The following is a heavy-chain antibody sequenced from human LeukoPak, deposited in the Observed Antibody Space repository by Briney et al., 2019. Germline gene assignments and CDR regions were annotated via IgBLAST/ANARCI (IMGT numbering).Heavy chain of an antibody. Sequence: SEALSLTCILSGGSAGSGNYYWNWIRQPPGKGLEWIGAIYYSGSTNYDPSLKSRVTMSVDTSKNQFSLKLNSVIAADTAVYYCARSKSLSGSYRYYFDYWGQGTLVTVSS. V-gene: IGHV4-61*01. D-gene: IGHD1-26*01. CDR2: IYYSGST. CDR3: ARSKSLSGSYRYYFDY. CDR1: GGSAGSGNYY. J-gene: IGHJ4*02.